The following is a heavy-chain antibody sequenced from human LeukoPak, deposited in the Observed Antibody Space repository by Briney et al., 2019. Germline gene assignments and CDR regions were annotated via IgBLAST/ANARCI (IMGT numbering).Heavy chain of an antibody. CDR2: ISFDGTIK. D-gene: IGHD3-22*01. V-gene: IGHV3-30*18. CDR3: AKERRITMIVVIDY. J-gene: IGHJ4*02. CDR1: GFTFSSYG. Sequence: GGSLRLSCAASGFTFSSYGIHWVRQAPGKGLEWVAVISFDGTIKYYADSVKGRFTISRDNSKNTLYLQMNSLRAEDTAVYYCAKERRITMIVVIDYWGQGTLVTVSS.